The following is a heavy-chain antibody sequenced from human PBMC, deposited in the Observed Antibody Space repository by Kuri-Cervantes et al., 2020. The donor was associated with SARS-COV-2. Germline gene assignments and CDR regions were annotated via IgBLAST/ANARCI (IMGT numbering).Heavy chain of an antibody. CDR1: GFTFSSYG. J-gene: IGHJ6*03. Sequence: GESLKISCAASGFTFSSYGMHWVRQAPGKGLEWVANIKQDGSERFYVDSVKGRFTISRDIAKNSLYLHMNTLRAEDTAVYYCARPPYYYYYMDVWGKGTTVTVSS. CDR3: ARPPYYYYYMDV. CDR2: IKQDGSER. V-gene: IGHV3-7*01.